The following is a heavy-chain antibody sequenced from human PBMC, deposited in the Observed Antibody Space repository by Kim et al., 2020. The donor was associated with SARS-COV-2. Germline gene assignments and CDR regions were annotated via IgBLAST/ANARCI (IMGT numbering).Heavy chain of an antibody. CDR2: INHSGST. J-gene: IGHJ6*02. Sequence: SETLSLTCAVYGGSFSGYYWSWIRQPPGKGLEWIGEINHSGSTNYNPSLKSRVTISVDTSKNQFSLKLSSVTAADTAVYYCARVSPGRHAYRAYGMDVWGQGTTVTVSS. CDR1: GGSFSGYY. CDR3: ARVSPGRHAYRAYGMDV. V-gene: IGHV4-34*01.